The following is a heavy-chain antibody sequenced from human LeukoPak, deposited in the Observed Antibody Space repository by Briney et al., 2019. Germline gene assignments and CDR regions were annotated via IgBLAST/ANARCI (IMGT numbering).Heavy chain of an antibody. CDR2: ISSSGSTI. D-gene: IGHD3-22*01. Sequence: SGGSLRLSCAASGFTFSNAWMGWARQAPGKGLEWVSYISSSGSTIYYADSVKGRFTISRDNAKNSLYLQMNSLRAEDTAVYYCARGEGYDSSGYYFSYFDYWGQGTLVTVSS. CDR1: GFTFSNAW. J-gene: IGHJ4*02. CDR3: ARGEGYDSSGYYFSYFDY. V-gene: IGHV3-11*01.